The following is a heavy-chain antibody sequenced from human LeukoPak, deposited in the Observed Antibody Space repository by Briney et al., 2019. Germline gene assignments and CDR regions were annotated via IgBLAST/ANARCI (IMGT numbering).Heavy chain of an antibody. D-gene: IGHD3-22*01. Sequence: ASVKVSCKASGYTFTGYYTHWVRQAPGQGLEWMGWINPNSGGTNYAQKFQGRVTMTRDTSISTAYMELSRLRSDDTAVYYCARLASLYDSSGYYWGDYWGQGTLVTVSS. CDR3: ARLASLYDSSGYYWGDY. J-gene: IGHJ4*02. CDR1: GYTFTGYY. CDR2: INPNSGGT. V-gene: IGHV1-2*02.